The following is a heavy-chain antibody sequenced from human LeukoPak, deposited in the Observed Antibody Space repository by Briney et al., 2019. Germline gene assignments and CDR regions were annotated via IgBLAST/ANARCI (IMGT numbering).Heavy chain of an antibody. CDR3: AKDRDQEYYYYYMDV. D-gene: IGHD2-2*01. V-gene: IGHV3-13*01. CDR2: IDTVGDA. CDR1: GFIFSSHE. J-gene: IGHJ6*03. Sequence: GGSLRLSCAASGFIFSSHEIHWVRQGTGKGLEWVSAIDTVGDAYYSASVKGRFTISRDNSKNTLYLQMNSLRADDTAVYYCAKDRDQEYYYYYMDVWGKGTTVTVSS.